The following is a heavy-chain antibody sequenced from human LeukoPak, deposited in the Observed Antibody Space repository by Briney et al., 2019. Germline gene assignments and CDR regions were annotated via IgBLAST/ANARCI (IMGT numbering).Heavy chain of an antibody. D-gene: IGHD3-22*01. CDR1: GGSISSYY. V-gene: IGHV4-59*01. Sequence: SETLSLTCTVSGGSISSYYWSWIRQPPGKGLEWIGYIYYSGSTNYNPSLKSRVTISVDTSKNQFSLKLSSVTAADTAVYYCARTYYYDSSGYYYRDYYYYYYMDVWGKGTTVTISS. J-gene: IGHJ6*03. CDR3: ARTYYYDSSGYYYRDYYYYYYMDV. CDR2: IYYSGST.